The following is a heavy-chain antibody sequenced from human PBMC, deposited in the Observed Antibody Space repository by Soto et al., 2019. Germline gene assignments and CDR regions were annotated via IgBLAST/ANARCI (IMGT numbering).Heavy chain of an antibody. J-gene: IGHJ6*02. D-gene: IGHD2-15*01. CDR2: ISWNSGSI. CDR1: GFTFDDYA. V-gene: IGHV3-9*01. CDR3: AKERLGYCSGGSCRYYYYYGMDV. Sequence: EVQLVESGGGLVQPGRSLRLSCAASGFTFDDYAMHWVRQAPGKGLEWVSGISWNSGSIGYADSVKGRFTISRDKAKNSLYLQMNSLRAEDTALYYCAKERLGYCSGGSCRYYYYYGMDVWGQGTTVTVSS.